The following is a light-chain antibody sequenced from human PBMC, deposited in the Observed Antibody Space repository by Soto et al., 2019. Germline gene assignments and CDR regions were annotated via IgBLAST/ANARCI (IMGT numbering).Light chain of an antibody. J-gene: IGKJ3*01. CDR3: QQYNNWPPIT. CDR1: QSVSSN. Sequence: EIVMAQSPATLSVSPGERATLSCRASQSVSSNLAWYQQKPGQAPRLLIYGASTRATGIPARFSGSGSGTEFTLTITSLQSEDFAVYYCQQYNNWPPITFGPGTKVEIK. CDR2: GAS. V-gene: IGKV3-15*01.